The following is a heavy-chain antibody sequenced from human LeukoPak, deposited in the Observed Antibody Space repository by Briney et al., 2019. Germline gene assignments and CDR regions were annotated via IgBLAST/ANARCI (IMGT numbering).Heavy chain of an antibody. J-gene: IGHJ5*02. D-gene: IGHD3/OR15-3a*01. CDR1: GGSFSGYY. Sequence: SETLSLTCAVYGGSFSGYYWTWIRQTPGKGLEWIGEMNPSGATNYNPSLKSRVTISVDTSKNQFSLKLSSVTAADTAVYYCARNQLQLGPSGLLGWNRFNWFDPWGQGTLVTVSS. V-gene: IGHV4-34*01. CDR2: MNPSGAT. CDR3: ARNQLQLGPSGLLGWNRFNWFDP.